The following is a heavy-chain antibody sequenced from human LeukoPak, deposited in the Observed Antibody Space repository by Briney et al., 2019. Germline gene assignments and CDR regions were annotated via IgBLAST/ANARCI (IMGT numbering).Heavy chain of an antibody. J-gene: IGHJ6*02. CDR1: GYTFTTYT. V-gene: IGHV1-3*01. Sequence: GASVKVSYKASGYTFTTYTIHWVRQAPGQRLEWMGWINAGNGNTKYSQHFQGRVTITRDTSASTAYMELSSLRSEDTAVYYCARANDFWSGYYYGMDAWGQGTTVTVSS. CDR2: INAGNGNT. D-gene: IGHD3-3*01. CDR3: ARANDFWSGYYYGMDA.